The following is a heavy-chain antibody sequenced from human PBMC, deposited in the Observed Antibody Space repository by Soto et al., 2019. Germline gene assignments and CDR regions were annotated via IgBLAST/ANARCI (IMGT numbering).Heavy chain of an antibody. D-gene: IGHD2-21*02. CDR2: ISYDGGYQ. J-gene: IGHJ3*01. CDR1: GFTFKSYG. CDR3: AKGFIVVVTAIRPDDNFGV. V-gene: IGHV3-30*18. Sequence: QAQLVESGGGEVQPGRSLRLSCAASGFTFKSYGMHWVRQAPGKGLEWVAVISYDGGYQYYSDSVKGRFTISRDNSKNTLYLQMNSLSAEDTAVYYCAKGFIVVVTAIRPDDNFGVWGQGTMVTVSS.